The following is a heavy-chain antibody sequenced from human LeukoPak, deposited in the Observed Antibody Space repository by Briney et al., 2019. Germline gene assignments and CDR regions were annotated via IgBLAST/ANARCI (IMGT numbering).Heavy chain of an antibody. Sequence: ASVKVSCKASGGTFSSYAISWVRQAPGQGLEWMGIINPSGGSTSYAQKFQGRVTMTRDTSTSTVYMELSSLRSEDTAVYYCARQAGASYCSSTSCYPRSTPAQYYYYAMDVWGQGTTVTVSS. CDR2: INPSGGST. D-gene: IGHD2-2*01. V-gene: IGHV1-46*01. J-gene: IGHJ6*02. CDR1: GGTFSSYA. CDR3: ARQAGASYCSSTSCYPRSTPAQYYYYAMDV.